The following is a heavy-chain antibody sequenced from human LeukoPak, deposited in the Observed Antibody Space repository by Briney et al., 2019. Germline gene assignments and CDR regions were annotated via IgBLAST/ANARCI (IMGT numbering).Heavy chain of an antibody. CDR2: INPNSGGT. CDR3: ARDDGYSYGWVILDY. J-gene: IGHJ4*02. D-gene: IGHD5-18*01. V-gene: IGHV1-2*02. CDR1: GYTFTGYY. Sequence: ASVKVSCKASGYTFTGYYMHWVRQAPGQGLGWMGWINPNSGGTNYAQKFQGRVTMTRDTSISTAYMGLSRLRSDDTAVYYCARDDGYSYGWVILDYWGQGTLVTVSS.